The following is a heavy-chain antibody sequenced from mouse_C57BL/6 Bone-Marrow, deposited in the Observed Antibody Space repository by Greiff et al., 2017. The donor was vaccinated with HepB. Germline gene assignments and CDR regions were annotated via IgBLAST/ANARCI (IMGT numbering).Heavy chain of an antibody. CDR2: ILPGSGST. CDR1: GYTFTGYW. V-gene: IGHV1-9*01. Sequence: VQLQQSGAELMKPGASVKLSCKATGYTFTGYWIEWVKQRPGHGLEWIGEILPGSGSTNYNEKFKGKATLTADTSSTTAYMKLSSLTTEDSATYYCATGPYGSTLYAMDYWGQGTSVTVSS. D-gene: IGHD1-1*01. J-gene: IGHJ4*01. CDR3: ATGPYGSTLYAMDY.